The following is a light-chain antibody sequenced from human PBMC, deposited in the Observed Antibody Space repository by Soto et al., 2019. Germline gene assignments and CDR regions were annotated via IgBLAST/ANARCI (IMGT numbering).Light chain of an antibody. J-gene: IGKJ1*01. CDR3: QHYGSSRWT. Sequence: EIVLTQSPGTLSLSPGERATLSCRASQSVSSTYLAWYQMKPGQAPRLLIYGASTRATGLPDRFSGSGSGTDFTLTISRMEPEDFAVYYCQHYGSSRWTFGQGTKVEIK. CDR1: QSVSSTY. V-gene: IGKV3-20*01. CDR2: GAS.